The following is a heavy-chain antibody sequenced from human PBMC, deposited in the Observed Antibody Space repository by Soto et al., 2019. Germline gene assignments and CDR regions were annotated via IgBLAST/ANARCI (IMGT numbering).Heavy chain of an antibody. CDR3: ARLTLGYCSGGSCYSS. CDR1: GYTFTSYD. J-gene: IGHJ5*02. CDR2: MNPNSGNT. Sequence: ASMKVSCKASGYTFTSYDINWVRQATGQGLEWMGWMNPNSGNTGYAQKFQGRVTMTRNTSISTAYMELGSLRSEDTAVYYCARLTLGYCSGGSCYSSWGQGTLVTVSS. V-gene: IGHV1-8*01. D-gene: IGHD2-15*01.